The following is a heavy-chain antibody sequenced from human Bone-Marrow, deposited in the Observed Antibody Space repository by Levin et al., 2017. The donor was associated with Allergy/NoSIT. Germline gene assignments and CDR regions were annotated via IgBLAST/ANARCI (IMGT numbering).Heavy chain of an antibody. V-gene: IGHV3-48*01. CDR3: VKDTLVSVFVKGGGAFHI. D-gene: IGHD1-26*01. J-gene: IGHJ3*02. CDR1: GFNVSTFS. Sequence: PGGSLRLSCAASGFNVSTFSMNWVRQAPGKGLEWISYISRDGDVIYYGNSVKGRFTISRDTAKNSLYLQMNSLRADDTAVYLCVKDTLVSVFVKGGGAFHIWGQGTMVTVSS. CDR2: ISRDGDVI.